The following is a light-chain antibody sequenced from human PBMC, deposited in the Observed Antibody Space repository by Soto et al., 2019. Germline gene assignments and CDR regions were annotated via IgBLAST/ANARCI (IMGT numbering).Light chain of an antibody. Sequence: DIQMTQSPSSLSASVGDRVTITCQASQDIKNYLNWYQQKPGKAPNLLIYDASNLKTWVPSRFSGSVSGTHFTFTISSLQPEDIAKYYCQHYYYLPPLSFGGGTKVEIK. V-gene: IGKV1-33*01. J-gene: IGKJ4*01. CDR2: DAS. CDR1: QDIKNY. CDR3: QHYYYLPPLS.